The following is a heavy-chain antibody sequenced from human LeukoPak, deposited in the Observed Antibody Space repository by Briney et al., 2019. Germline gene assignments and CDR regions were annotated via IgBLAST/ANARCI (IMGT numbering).Heavy chain of an antibody. J-gene: IGHJ4*02. CDR3: ARKRIQLWSHFDY. V-gene: IGHV4-4*02. CDR2: IYLYGTT. D-gene: IGHD5-18*01. Sequence: SETLSLTCSVSIGSISSSKWWSWVRQSPVKGLEWIGEIYLYGTTNYNPSFTSRVTMSVDRSRNQFSLKLSSVTAADTAVYYCARKRIQLWSHFDYWGQGTLVTVSS. CDR1: IGSISSSKW.